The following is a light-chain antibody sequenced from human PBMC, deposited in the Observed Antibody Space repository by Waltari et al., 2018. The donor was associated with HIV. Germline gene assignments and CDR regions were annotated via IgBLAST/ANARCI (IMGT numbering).Light chain of an antibody. J-gene: IGLJ1*01. Sequence: PRSVSGSPGQSVTISCTGTSRDVGDYNSVSWYQQHPGKAPKLMIYDVSKWPSGVPDRFSGSKSGNTASLTISGLQAEDEADYYCCSYAGTYTYVFGTGTKVTVL. V-gene: IGLV2-11*01. CDR3: CSYAGTYTYV. CDR1: SRDVGDYNS. CDR2: DVS.